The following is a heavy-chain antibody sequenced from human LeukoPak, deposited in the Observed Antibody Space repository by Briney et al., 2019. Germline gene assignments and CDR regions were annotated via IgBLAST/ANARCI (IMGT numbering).Heavy chain of an antibody. J-gene: IGHJ6*03. V-gene: IGHV3-30*02. D-gene: IGHD3-10*01. Sequence: PGGSLRLSCAASGFTFSSYGMHWVRQAPGKGLEWVAFIRYDGSNRYYADSVKGRLTISRDNAKNSLYLQVNSLRAEDTAVYYCAGSSNYYYYMDVWGKGTTVTVSS. CDR3: AGSSNYYYYMDV. CDR1: GFTFSSYG. CDR2: IRYDGSNR.